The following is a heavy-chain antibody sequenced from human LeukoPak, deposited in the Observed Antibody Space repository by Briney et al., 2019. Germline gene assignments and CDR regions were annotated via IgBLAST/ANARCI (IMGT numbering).Heavy chain of an antibody. D-gene: IGHD6-13*01. CDR3: AGVGSRWTRRLDP. V-gene: IGHV4-38-2*02. Sequence: ADTLSLTCTLSGYSISIGYDWGWIPQPPGKGLEWIGSIYHSGSTYYNPSLKSRIPISVVTSTNQFDLQRRSVTAVDTAVYYWAGVGSRWTRRLDPWGQGTLVTVSS. J-gene: IGHJ5*02. CDR2: IYHSGST. CDR1: GYSISIGYD.